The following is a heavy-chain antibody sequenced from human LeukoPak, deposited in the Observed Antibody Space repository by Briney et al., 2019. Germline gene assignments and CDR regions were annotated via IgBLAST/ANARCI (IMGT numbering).Heavy chain of an antibody. CDR3: ARHCCSGPAKRVFDI. CDR1: GGSIISSDYH. Sequence: SETLSLTCTVSGGSIISSDYHWGWVRQPPGKGLEWIGTISCSGNTDYNPSLRSRATISVDTSNNQFSLRLGSVTAADTAVYHCARHCCSGPAKRVFDIWGQGTMVTVSS. V-gene: IGHV4-39*01. D-gene: IGHD2-15*01. CDR2: ISCSGNT. J-gene: IGHJ3*02.